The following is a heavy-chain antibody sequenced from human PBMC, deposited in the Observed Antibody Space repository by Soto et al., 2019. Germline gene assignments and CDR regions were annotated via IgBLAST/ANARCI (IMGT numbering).Heavy chain of an antibody. D-gene: IGHD3-9*01. CDR2: IKSKTDGGTT. CDR3: TTDTYYDILTGYYGRDWFDP. Sequence: EVQLVESGGGLVKPGGSLRLSCAASGFTFSNAWMSWVRQAPGKGLEWVGRIKSKTDGGTTDYAAPVKGRFTISRDDSKNTLYLKMNSLKTEDTAVYYCTTDTYYDILTGYYGRDWFDPWGQGTLVTVSS. V-gene: IGHV3-15*01. J-gene: IGHJ5*02. CDR1: GFTFSNAW.